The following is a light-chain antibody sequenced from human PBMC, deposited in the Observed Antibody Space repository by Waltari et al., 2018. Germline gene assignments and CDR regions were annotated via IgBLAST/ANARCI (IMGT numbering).Light chain of an antibody. CDR2: EGS. Sequence: QSALTQPASVSGSPGQSITISCTGSSSDVGSYNLVYWYQQHPGKAPKLMIYEGSKRPSGVSNRFSGSKSDNTASLTISVLQAEDEAHYYCCSYAGSSAPRLFGGGTKLTVL. V-gene: IGLV2-23*01. CDR3: CSYAGSSAPRL. CDR1: SSDVGSYNL. J-gene: IGLJ3*02.